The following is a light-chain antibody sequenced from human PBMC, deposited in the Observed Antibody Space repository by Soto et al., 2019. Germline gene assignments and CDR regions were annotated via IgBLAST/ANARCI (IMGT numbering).Light chain of an antibody. Sequence: EIVMTQSPATLSVSPGERATLSCRASQSVSSNLAWYQQKPCQAPRLLIYGASTRATGIPARFSGRWSGTEFTLTISSLQSEDFAVYYCQQYNNWPPTWTFGQGTKVEIK. CDR2: GAS. CDR1: QSVSSN. J-gene: IGKJ1*01. CDR3: QQYNNWPPTWT. V-gene: IGKV3-15*01.